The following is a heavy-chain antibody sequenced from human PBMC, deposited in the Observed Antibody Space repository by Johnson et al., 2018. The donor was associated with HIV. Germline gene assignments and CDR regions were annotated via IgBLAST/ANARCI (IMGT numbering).Heavy chain of an antibody. J-gene: IGHJ3*02. Sequence: VQLVESGGGLVQPGGSLRLSCAASGFTFSSYDMHWVRQATGKGLEWVSAIGTAGDTYYPDSVKGRLTISRDNSKNTLYLQMNSLRAEDTAVYYCAKSSGDGFYDRGRNAFDIWGQGTMVTVSS. CDR3: AKSSGDGFYDRGRNAFDI. D-gene: IGHD3-22*01. CDR1: GFTFSSYD. CDR2: IGTAGDT. V-gene: IGHV3-13*01.